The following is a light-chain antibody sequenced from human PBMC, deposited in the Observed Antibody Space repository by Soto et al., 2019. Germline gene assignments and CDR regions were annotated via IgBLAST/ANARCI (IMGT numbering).Light chain of an antibody. CDR3: QQYGTSPPALT. Sequence: DIVLTQSRGILSLPPGERAILSCSASQSVSSSHLAWYQQKPGQAPRLLIYGASSRATGIPDRFSGSGSGTDFTLTISRLEPEDFAVYYCQQYGTSPPALTFAGGTKVDIK. CDR1: QSVSSSH. J-gene: IGKJ4*01. V-gene: IGKV3-20*01. CDR2: GAS.